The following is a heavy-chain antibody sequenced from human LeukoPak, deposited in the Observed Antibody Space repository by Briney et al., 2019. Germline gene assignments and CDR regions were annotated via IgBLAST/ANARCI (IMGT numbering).Heavy chain of an antibody. D-gene: IGHD3-10*01. J-gene: IGHJ6*03. V-gene: IGHV1-69*05. CDR2: IIPIFGTA. CDR1: GYTFTSYG. Sequence: SVKVSRKASGYTFTSYGISWVRQAPGQGLEWMGGIIPIFGTANYAQKFQGRVTITTDESTSTAYMELSSLRSEDTAVYYCARGPHSGSSWSAGKSRVTGYYYYYMDVWGKVTTVTVSS. CDR3: ARGPHSGSSWSAGKSRVTGYYYYYMDV.